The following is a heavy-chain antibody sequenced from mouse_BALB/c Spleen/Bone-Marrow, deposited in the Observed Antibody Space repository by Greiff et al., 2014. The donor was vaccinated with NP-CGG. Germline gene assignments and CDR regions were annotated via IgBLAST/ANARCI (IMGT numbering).Heavy chain of an antibody. CDR2: IDPANGNT. CDR3: AAYYYGSSQLAY. V-gene: IGHV14-3*02. Sequence: LVESGAELVKPGASVKLSCTASGFNIKDTYMHWVKQRPEQGLEWIGRIDPANGNTKYDPKFQGKATITADTSSNTAYLQLSSLTSEDTAVYYCAAYYYGSSQLAYWGQGTLVTVSA. J-gene: IGHJ3*01. D-gene: IGHD1-1*01. CDR1: GFNIKDTY.